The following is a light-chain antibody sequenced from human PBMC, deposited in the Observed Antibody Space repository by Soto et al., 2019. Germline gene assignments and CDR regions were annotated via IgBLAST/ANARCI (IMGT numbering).Light chain of an antibody. V-gene: IGKV3D-20*02. CDR3: QQRSNWPPIT. CDR1: QSVSSN. CDR2: GGS. J-gene: IGKJ5*01. Sequence: EIVLTHSPGTLSLSPWERATLSCRASQSVSSNHLAWYQQKPGQAPRLLIYGGSSRATGIPVRFSGSGSETDFTLTISSLEPEDFAVYYCQQRSNWPPITFGQGTRLEIK.